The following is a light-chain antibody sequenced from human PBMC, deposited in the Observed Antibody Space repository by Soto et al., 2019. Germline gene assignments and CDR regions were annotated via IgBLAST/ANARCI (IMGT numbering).Light chain of an antibody. Sequence: QSVLTQPPSASGTPGQGVTIFCSGSTSNIGSNYVYLYQQLPGTAPKLLIYRNNQRPSGVPDRFSGSKSGTSASLAISGLRSDDEADYFCATWDDSLNGFYDFGNGTKVTV. J-gene: IGLJ1*01. CDR2: RNN. CDR1: TSNIGSNY. CDR3: ATWDDSLNGFYD. V-gene: IGLV1-47*01.